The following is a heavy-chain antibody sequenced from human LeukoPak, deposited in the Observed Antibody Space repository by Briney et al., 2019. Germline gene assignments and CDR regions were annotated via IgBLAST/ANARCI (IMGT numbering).Heavy chain of an antibody. J-gene: IGHJ4*02. D-gene: IGHD4-17*01. CDR2: VSSSSSYI. V-gene: IGHV3-21*01. CDR3: ACLRGPSDY. Sequence: GGSLRLSCAASGFTLSDYSMNWVRQAPGKGLEWVSSVSSSSSYIHYADSVRGRFTISRDNAKSSLYLQMNSLRAEDTAVYFCACLRGPSDYWGQGTLVTVSS. CDR1: GFTLSDYS.